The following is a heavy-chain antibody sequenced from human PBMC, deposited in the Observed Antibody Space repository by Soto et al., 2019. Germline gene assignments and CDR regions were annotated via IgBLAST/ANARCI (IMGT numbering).Heavy chain of an antibody. CDR1: GYTFTSYG. J-gene: IGHJ6*03. Sequence: ASVKVSCKASGYTFTSYGISWVRQAPGQGLEWMGWISAYNGNTNYAQKLQGRVTMTTDTSTSTAYMELRSLRSDDTAVYYCAAGDPKSSYYYYMDVWGKGTTVTVSS. D-gene: IGHD7-27*01. CDR3: AAGDPKSSYYYYMDV. V-gene: IGHV1-18*01. CDR2: ISAYNGNT.